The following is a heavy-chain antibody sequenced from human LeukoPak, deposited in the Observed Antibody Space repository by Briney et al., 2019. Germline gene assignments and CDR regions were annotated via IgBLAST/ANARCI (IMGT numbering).Heavy chain of an antibody. Sequence: SGPALVKTTQTLTLTCTFSGFSLSTSGMCVSWIRQPPGKALEWLARIDWDDDKYYSTSLETRLTISKDTSKNQVVLTLTNMDPVDTAAYYCARIDSSSRRYFDYWGQGTLVTVSS. V-gene: IGHV2-70*11. J-gene: IGHJ4*02. CDR3: ARIDSSSRRYFDY. CDR1: GFSLSTSGMC. D-gene: IGHD6-6*01. CDR2: IDWDDDK.